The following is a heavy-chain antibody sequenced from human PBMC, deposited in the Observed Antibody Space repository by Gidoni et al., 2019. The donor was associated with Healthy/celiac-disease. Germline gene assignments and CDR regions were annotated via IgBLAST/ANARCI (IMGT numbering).Heavy chain of an antibody. CDR2: INRDGSST. Sequence: EVQLVESGGGLVQPGGSLRLSCAASGFTFSSYCMHWVRQGPGKGLVWVSRINRDGSSTSYAESVKGRFTSNRDNAKNTLYLQMNSLRDEDTAVYYWARGATIFGVVIIPSTKGSDYWGQGTLVTVSS. D-gene: IGHD3-3*01. CDR1: GFTFSSYC. J-gene: IGHJ4*02. CDR3: ARGATIFGVVIIPSTKGSDY. V-gene: IGHV3-74*01.